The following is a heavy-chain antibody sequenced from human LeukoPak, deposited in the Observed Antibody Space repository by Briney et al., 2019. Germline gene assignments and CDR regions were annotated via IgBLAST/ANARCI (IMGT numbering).Heavy chain of an antibody. CDR2: INPDSGVT. CDR1: GYTFTGYY. D-gene: IGHD6-13*01. V-gene: IGHV1-2*02. Sequence: ASVKVSCKASGYTFTGYYIHWVRQAPGQGREWMGWINPDSGVTNYAQKFQGRVTMTRDTSISTAYMELSRLTSDDAAVYYCARFRSRRSWYITPFDYWGQGTLVTVSS. CDR3: ARFRSRRSWYITPFDY. J-gene: IGHJ4*02.